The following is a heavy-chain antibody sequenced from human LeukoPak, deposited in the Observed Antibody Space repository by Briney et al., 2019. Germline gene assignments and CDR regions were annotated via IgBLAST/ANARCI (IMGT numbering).Heavy chain of an antibody. CDR2: ISWNSGSI. V-gene: IGHV3-9*01. D-gene: IGHD3-10*01. J-gene: IGHJ4*02. CDR1: GVTFEDYA. Sequence: PGRSLRLSCAASGVTFEDYAMHWVRQAPGKGLEWVSGISWNSGSIGYADSVKGRFTISRDNAKNSLYLQMNSLRAEDTALYYCAKDMGGSGSYFDYWGQGTLVTVSS. CDR3: AKDMGGSGSYFDY.